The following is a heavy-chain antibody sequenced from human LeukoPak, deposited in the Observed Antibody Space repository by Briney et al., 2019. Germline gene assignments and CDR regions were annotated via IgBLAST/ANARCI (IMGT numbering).Heavy chain of an antibody. D-gene: IGHD3-3*01. V-gene: IGHV4-59*01. Sequence: SETLSLTCTVSGGSISSYYWSWIRQPPGKGLEWIGYIYYSGRTNYNPSLKSRITILVDTSKNQFSLKLSSVTAADTAVYYCARAETQYYDFWSGYHNWLDPWGQGTLVTVSS. CDR1: GGSISSYY. CDR2: IYYSGRT. J-gene: IGHJ5*02. CDR3: ARAETQYYDFWSGYHNWLDP.